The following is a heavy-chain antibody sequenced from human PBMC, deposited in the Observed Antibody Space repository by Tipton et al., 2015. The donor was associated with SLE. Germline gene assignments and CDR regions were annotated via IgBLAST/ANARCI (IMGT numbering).Heavy chain of an antibody. CDR1: GFDFSDYT. CDR2: ISSRSSYV. V-gene: IGHV3-21*03. Sequence: GSLRLSCAASGFDFSDYTMNWVRQAPGKGLEWVSSISSRSSYVKYADSVKGRFTISRDNAKNSLDLQLSSLRAEDTGFYYCARESGNWNLDYWGQGTLVTASS. J-gene: IGHJ4*02. CDR3: ARESGNWNLDY. D-gene: IGHD1-20*01.